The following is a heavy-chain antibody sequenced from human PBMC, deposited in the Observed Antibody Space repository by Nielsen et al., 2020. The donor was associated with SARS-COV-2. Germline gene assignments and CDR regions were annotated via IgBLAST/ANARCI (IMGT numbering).Heavy chain of an antibody. D-gene: IGHD3-3*01. CDR2: TDPRSGST. J-gene: IGHJ6*02. Sequence: ASVKVSCKASGYIITNNWIHWVRQAPGQGLEWMGITDPRSGSTRYAQKLQGRVTMARDTSTSTVYIELSSLRSEDTAVYYCARAPSDYYGMDVWGQGTTVTVSS. V-gene: IGHV1-46*04. CDR1: GYIITNNW. CDR3: ARAPSDYYGMDV.